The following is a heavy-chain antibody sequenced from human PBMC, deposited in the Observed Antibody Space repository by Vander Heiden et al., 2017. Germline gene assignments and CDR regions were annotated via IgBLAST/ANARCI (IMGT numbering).Heavy chain of an antibody. CDR1: GFTFRTYA. Sequence: EVQLLESGGGLVQPVGSLGLSFSPSGFTFRTYAIGWVRQAPGKGLECVSSMSDSGGSTYYADSVEGRFTISRDNSKNTLYLQMNSLRAEDTAVYYCAKDRWFGESHNRFDSWGQGTLVTVSP. J-gene: IGHJ4*02. V-gene: IGHV3-23*01. D-gene: IGHD3-10*01. CDR3: AKDRWFGESHNRFDS. CDR2: MSDSGGST.